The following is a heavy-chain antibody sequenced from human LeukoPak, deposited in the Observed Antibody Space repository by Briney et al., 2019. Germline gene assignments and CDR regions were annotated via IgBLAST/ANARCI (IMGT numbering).Heavy chain of an antibody. Sequence: KPSETLSLTCAVSGYSISSGYYWGWIRQPPGKGLEWIGSIYHSGSTYYNPSLKSRVTISVDTSKNQFSLKLSSVTAADTAVYYCALGAGYCSSTSCYRAFDIWGQGTMVTVSS. CDR3: ALGAGYCSSTSCYRAFDI. CDR1: GYSISSGYY. J-gene: IGHJ3*02. D-gene: IGHD2-2*02. CDR2: IYHSGST. V-gene: IGHV4-38-2*01.